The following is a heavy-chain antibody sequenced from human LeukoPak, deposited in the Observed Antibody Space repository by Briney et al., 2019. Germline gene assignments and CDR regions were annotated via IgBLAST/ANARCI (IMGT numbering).Heavy chain of an antibody. CDR3: ARDSLGSMEY. Sequence: SETLSLTCTVSGYSVNSAYYWGWIRRPPGKGLEWIGNMYHSGSTHYNPSLKSRVTISVDTSKNQFSLKLSSVTAADTAVYYCARDSLGSMEYWGQGTLVTVSS. D-gene: IGHD3-16*01. V-gene: IGHV4-38-2*02. CDR2: MYHSGST. J-gene: IGHJ4*02. CDR1: GYSVNSAYY.